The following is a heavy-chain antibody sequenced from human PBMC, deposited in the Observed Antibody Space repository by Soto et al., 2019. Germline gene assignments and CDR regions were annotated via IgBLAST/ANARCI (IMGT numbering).Heavy chain of an antibody. CDR2: ISAYNGNT. CDR1: GYTFTSYG. D-gene: IGHD3-9*01. J-gene: IGHJ6*03. Sequence: ASVKVSCKASGYTFTSYGISWVRQAPGQGLEWMGWISAYNGNTNYAQKLQGRVSMTTDTSTSTAYMELRSLRSDDTAVYYCARGTSDILTGYYLHRTYYYYYYMDVWGKGTTVTVSS. V-gene: IGHV1-18*01. CDR3: ARGTSDILTGYYLHRTYYYYYYMDV.